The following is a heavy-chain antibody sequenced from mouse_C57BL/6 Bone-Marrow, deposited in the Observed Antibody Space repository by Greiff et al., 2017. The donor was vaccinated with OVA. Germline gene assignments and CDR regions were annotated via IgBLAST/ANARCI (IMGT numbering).Heavy chain of an antibody. CDR1: GYSFTGYY. D-gene: IGHD1-1*01. CDR3: ARDYYYGSSWNFDV. J-gene: IGHJ1*03. CDR2: INPSTGGT. Sequence: EVKLQESGPELVKPGASVKISCKASGYSFTGYYMNWVKQSPEKSLEWIGEINPSTGGTTYNQKFKAKATLTVDKSSSTAYMQLKSLTSEDSAVYYCARDYYYGSSWNFDVWGTGTTVTVSS. V-gene: IGHV1-42*01.